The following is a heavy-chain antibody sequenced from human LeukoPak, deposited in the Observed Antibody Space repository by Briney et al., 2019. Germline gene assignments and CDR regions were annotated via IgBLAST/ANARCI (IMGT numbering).Heavy chain of an antibody. V-gene: IGHV3-7*01. CDR2: IKQDGSEK. CDR1: GFTFSIYW. CDR3: ARGSYSSAWYFDF. Sequence: GGSLRLSCAASGFTFSIYWMSWVRQAPGKGLEWVANIKQDGSEKYHVDSVKGRFTISRDNAENSLYLQMNSLRAEDTAMYYCARGSYSSAWYFDFWGQGTLVTVSS. J-gene: IGHJ4*02. D-gene: IGHD6-19*01.